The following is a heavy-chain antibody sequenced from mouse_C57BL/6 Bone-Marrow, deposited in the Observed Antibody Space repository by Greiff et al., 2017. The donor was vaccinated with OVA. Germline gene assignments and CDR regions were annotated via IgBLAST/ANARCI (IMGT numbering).Heavy chain of an antibody. CDR1: GFTFSDYG. J-gene: IGHJ4*01. V-gene: IGHV5-15*01. Sequence: EVQLVESGGGLVQPGGSLKLSCAASGFTFSDYGMAWVRQAPRKGPEWVAFISNLAYSIYYADTVTGRFTISRENAKNTLYLEMSSLRSEDTAMYYCARHLFPMDYWGQGTSVTVSS. CDR2: ISNLAYSI. CDR3: ARHLFPMDY.